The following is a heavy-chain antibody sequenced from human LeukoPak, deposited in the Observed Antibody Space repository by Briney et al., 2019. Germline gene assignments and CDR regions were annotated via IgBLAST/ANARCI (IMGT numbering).Heavy chain of an antibody. CDR2: MNPNSGNT. D-gene: IGHD4-11*01. CDR1: GYTFTGYY. V-gene: IGHV1-8*03. CDR3: ARGRRLQYSPPGDHLRYYYYYMDV. Sequence: ASVKVSCKASGYTFTGYYMHWVRQAPGQGLEWMGWMNPNSGNTGYAQKFQGRVTITRNTSISTAYMELSSLRSEDTAVYYCARGRRLQYSPPGDHLRYYYYYMDVWGKGTTVTVSS. J-gene: IGHJ6*03.